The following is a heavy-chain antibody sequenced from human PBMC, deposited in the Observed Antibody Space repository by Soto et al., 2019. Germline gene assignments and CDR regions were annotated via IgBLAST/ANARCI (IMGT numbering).Heavy chain of an antibody. J-gene: IGHJ4*02. Sequence: SGEPLKSAGKGSGYSFAGYCITRVRQKPRKGLEWMGRIDPSDSQTYYSPSFRGHVTISVTKSITTVFLQWSSLRASDTAMYYCARQIYDSDTGPNFQYYFDSWGQGTPVTVSS. CDR1: GYSFAGYC. CDR3: ARQIYDSDTGPNFQYYFDS. CDR2: IDPSDSQT. D-gene: IGHD3-22*01. V-gene: IGHV5-10-1*01.